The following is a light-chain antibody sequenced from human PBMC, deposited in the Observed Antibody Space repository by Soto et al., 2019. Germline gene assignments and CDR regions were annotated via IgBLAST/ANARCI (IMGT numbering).Light chain of an antibody. V-gene: IGLV1-47*01. CDR2: RND. J-gene: IGLJ3*02. CDR1: RSNIGSNY. CDR3: AAWDDGLSGPV. Sequence: QSVLTQPPSASGTPGQRVTISCSGSRSNIGSNYVYWYQQLPGTAPKLLMYRNDQRPSGVPDRFSGSKSGTSASLGISGLRSEDEADYYCAAWDDGLSGPVFGGGTKLTVL.